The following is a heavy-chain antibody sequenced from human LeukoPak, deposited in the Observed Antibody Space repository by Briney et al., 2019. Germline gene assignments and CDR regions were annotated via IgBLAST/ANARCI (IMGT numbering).Heavy chain of an antibody. D-gene: IGHD6-19*01. CDR3: ARESVAASFDY. CDR2: INHSGST. CDR1: GGSFSGYY. Sequence: SETLSLSCAVYGGSFSGYYWSWIRQPPGKGLEWIGEINHSGSTNYNPSLKSRVTISVDTSKNQFSLRLSSVTAADTAVCYCARESVAASFDYWGQGTLVTVSS. J-gene: IGHJ4*02. V-gene: IGHV4-34*01.